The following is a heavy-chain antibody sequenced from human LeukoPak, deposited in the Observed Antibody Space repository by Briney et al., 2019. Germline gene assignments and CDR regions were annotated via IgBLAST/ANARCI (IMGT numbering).Heavy chain of an antibody. CDR1: GYTFTSYC. CDR3: ARAPNPMVRGVIIISPPHYFDY. CDR2: INPSGGST. Sequence: ASVKVSCKASGYTFTSYCMHWVRQAPGQGLEWMGIINPSGGSTSYAQKFQGRVTMTRDMSTSTVYMELNSLRAEDTAVYYCARAPNPMVRGVIIISPPHYFDYWGQGTLVTVSS. V-gene: IGHV1-46*01. J-gene: IGHJ4*02. D-gene: IGHD3-10*01.